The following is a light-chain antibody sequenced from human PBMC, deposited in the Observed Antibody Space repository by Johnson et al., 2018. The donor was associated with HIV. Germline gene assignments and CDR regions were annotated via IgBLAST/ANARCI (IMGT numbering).Light chain of an antibody. CDR3: AAWDDSLRGV. CDR1: SSNIGSNT. V-gene: IGLV1-44*01. J-gene: IGLJ1*01. CDR2: RNN. Sequence: QSVLSQPPSASGTPGQRVTISCSGSSSNIGSNTVNWYQQLPGTAPKLLIYRNNQRPSGVPDRFSGSKSGTSASLAITGLQAEDEADYYCAAWDDSLRGVFGTGTSVTVL.